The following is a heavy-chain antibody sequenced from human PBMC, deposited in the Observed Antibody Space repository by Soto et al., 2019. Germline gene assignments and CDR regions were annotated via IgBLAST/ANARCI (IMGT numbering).Heavy chain of an antibody. Sequence: SETLSLTCTVSGGSISSYYWSWIRQPPGKGLEWIGYIYHSGSTNYNPSLKSRVTISVDTSKNQFSLKLSSVTAADTAVYYCARSQYYYGMDVWGQGTTVTVSS. CDR3: ARSQYYYGMDV. V-gene: IGHV4-59*08. J-gene: IGHJ6*02. CDR2: IYHSGST. CDR1: GGSISSYY.